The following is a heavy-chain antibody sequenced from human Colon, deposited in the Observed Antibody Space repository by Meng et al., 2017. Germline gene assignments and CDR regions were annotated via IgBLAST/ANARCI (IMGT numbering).Heavy chain of an antibody. D-gene: IGHD6-13*01. CDR1: GFTFSTYT. V-gene: IGHV3-30*04. CDR2: VSYDGANI. J-gene: IGHJ4*02. Sequence: GESLKISCAASGFTFSTYTMHWVRQAPGKGLEWVALVSYDGANIYYADSVKGRFTISRDNSENTLYLQMNSLRPEDTAVYYCARANSSTWHYFDYWGQGTLVTVSS. CDR3: ARANSSTWHYFDY.